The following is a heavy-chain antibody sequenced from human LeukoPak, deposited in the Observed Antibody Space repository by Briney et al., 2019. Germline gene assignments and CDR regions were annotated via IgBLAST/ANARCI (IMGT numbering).Heavy chain of an antibody. CDR1: GGTFSSYA. J-gene: IGHJ6*03. V-gene: IGHV1-69*05. Sequence: SVKVSCKASGGTFSSYAISWVRQAPGQGLEWMGGIIPIFGTANYAQKFQGRVTITTDESTSTAYMELSSLRSEDTAVYYCAREDYYYYYMDVWGKGTTVTVSS. CDR3: AREDYYYYYMDV. CDR2: IIPIFGTA.